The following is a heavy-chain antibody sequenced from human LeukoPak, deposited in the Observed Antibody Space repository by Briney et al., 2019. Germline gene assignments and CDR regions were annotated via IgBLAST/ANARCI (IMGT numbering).Heavy chain of an antibody. J-gene: IGHJ1*01. V-gene: IGHV3-53*01. D-gene: IGHD3-22*01. CDR3: ARQDRYRYYYDSSGHISH. CDR1: GFTVSSNY. CDR2: IYSGGST. Sequence: GGSLRLSCAASGFTVSSNYMSWVRQAPGKGLEWVSIIYSGGSTFYADSVKGRFTISRDNSKNTLYLQMNSLRAEDTAVYYCARQDRYRYYYDSSGHISHWGQGTLVTVSS.